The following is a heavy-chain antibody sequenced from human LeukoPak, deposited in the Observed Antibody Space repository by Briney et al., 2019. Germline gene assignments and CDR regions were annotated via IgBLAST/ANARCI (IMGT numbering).Heavy chain of an antibody. CDR3: ARHGGTLDYFDA. CDR2: IYYGGTT. D-gene: IGHD1-26*01. CDR1: NGSISTYY. J-gene: IGHJ3*01. V-gene: IGHV4-59*08. Sequence: PSETLSLTCSVSNGSISTYYSSWIRQSPGKGLEWIGYIYYGGTTSYNPSLKRRVTISVHSPKNHFSLRLTSLTAADTALYYCARHGGTLDYFDAWGQGTTVIVSS.